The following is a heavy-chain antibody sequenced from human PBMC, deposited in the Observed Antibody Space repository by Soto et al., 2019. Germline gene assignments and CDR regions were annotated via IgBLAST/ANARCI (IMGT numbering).Heavy chain of an antibody. V-gene: IGHV4-4*02. CDR1: GGSISSSNW. Sequence: QVQLQESGPGLVKPSGTLSLTCAVSGGSISSSNWWSWVRQPPGKGLEWIGEIYHSGSTNYNPSLKSRVTISVDKSKNQFSLKLSSVTAADTAVYYCARDHPHAYCISTSCYHLDAFDIWGQGTMVTVSS. CDR2: IYHSGST. CDR3: ARDHPHAYCISTSCYHLDAFDI. D-gene: IGHD2-2*01. J-gene: IGHJ3*02.